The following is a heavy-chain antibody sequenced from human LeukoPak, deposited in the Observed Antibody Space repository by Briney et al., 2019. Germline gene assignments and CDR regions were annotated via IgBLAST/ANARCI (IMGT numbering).Heavy chain of an antibody. CDR3: ARLWFGESTFDY. CDR1: GGSISFYY. Sequence: SETLSLTCTVSGGSISFYYWSWIRQAPGKGLEWIGYIYSTGSTNYNPSLMSRVTMSVDTSKNQFSLRLISVTAADTAVYYCARLWFGESTFDYWGQGTLVTVSS. D-gene: IGHD3-10*01. V-gene: IGHV4-59*12. CDR2: IYSTGST. J-gene: IGHJ4*02.